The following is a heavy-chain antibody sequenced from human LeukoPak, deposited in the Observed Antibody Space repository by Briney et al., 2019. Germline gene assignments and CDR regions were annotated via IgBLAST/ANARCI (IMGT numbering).Heavy chain of an antibody. CDR3: ARDPSLTTGDYSDAFDI. J-gene: IGHJ3*02. Sequence: PGGSLRLSCAASGFTFSSYAMHWVRQAPGKGLEWVAVISYDGSNKYYADSVKGRFTISRDNSKNTLYLQMNSLRAEDTAVYYCARDPSLTTGDYSDAFDIWGQRTMVTVSS. D-gene: IGHD4-17*01. CDR2: ISYDGSNK. CDR1: GFTFSSYA. V-gene: IGHV3-30-3*01.